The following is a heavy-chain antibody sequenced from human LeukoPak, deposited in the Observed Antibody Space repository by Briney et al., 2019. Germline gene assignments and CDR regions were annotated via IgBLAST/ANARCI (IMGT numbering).Heavy chain of an antibody. V-gene: IGHV4-4*07. D-gene: IGHD3-16*01. Sequence: PSETLSLTCSVSGVSVTNYYWSWVRQPAGKRLEWIGRNYPTGDTIYNPSLKSRVTMSVDMSKNHLSLKLTSVTAADAAMYYCARDLTARGSFDYWGQGILVSVSS. CDR2: NYPTGDT. CDR1: GVSVTNYY. J-gene: IGHJ4*02. CDR3: ARDLTARGSFDY.